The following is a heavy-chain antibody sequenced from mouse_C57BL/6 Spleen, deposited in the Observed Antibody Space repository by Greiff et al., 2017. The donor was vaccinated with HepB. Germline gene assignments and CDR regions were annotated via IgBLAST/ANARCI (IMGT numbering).Heavy chain of an antibody. CDR3: TRGVPHFDY. Sequence: LQESGAELVRPGASVTLSCKASGYTFTDYEMHWVKQTPVHGLEWIGAIDPETGGTAYNQKFKGKAILTADKSSSTAYMELRSLTSEDFAVYYCTRGVPHFDYWGQGTTLTVSS. V-gene: IGHV1-15*01. CDR2: IDPETGGT. CDR1: GYTFTDYE. J-gene: IGHJ2*01.